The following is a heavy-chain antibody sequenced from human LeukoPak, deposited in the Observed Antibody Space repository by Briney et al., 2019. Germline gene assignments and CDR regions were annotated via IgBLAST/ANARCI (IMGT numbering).Heavy chain of an antibody. D-gene: IGHD3-22*01. Sequence: GGSLRLSCAASGFTFSSYSMNWVRQAPGKGLEWVSSISSSSSYIYYADSVKGRFTISRDNAKNSLYLQMNGLRAEDTAVYYCARAARGDYDSSGYLLHYDYWGQGTLVSVSS. CDR1: GFTFSSYS. V-gene: IGHV3-21*01. CDR3: ARAARGDYDSSGYLLHYDY. CDR2: ISSSSSYI. J-gene: IGHJ4*02.